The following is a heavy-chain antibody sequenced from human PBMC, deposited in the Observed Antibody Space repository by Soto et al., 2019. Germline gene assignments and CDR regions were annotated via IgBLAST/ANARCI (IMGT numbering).Heavy chain of an antibody. CDR3: TTVEVDRVVVPAAITNFDY. Sequence: GGSLRLSCAASGFTFSNAWMSWVRQAPGKGLEWVGRIKSKTDGGTTDYAAPVKGRFTISRDDSKNTLYLQMNSLKTEDTAVYYCTTVEVDRVVVPAAITNFDYWGQGTLVTVSS. CDR1: GFTFSNAW. V-gene: IGHV3-15*01. J-gene: IGHJ4*02. D-gene: IGHD2-2*02. CDR2: IKSKTDGGTT.